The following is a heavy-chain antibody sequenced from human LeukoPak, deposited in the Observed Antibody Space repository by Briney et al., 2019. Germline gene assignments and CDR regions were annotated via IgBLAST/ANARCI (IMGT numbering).Heavy chain of an antibody. D-gene: IGHD2-2*01. CDR2: INPNSGGT. V-gene: IGHV1-2*02. Sequence: ASVKVSRKASGYTFTGYYMHWVRQAPGQGLEWMGWINPNSGGTNYAQKFQGRVTMTRDTSISTAYMELSRLRSDDTAVYYCARGYCSSTSCYLGYYYGMDVWGQGTTVTVSS. CDR1: GYTFTGYY. J-gene: IGHJ6*02. CDR3: ARGYCSSTSCYLGYYYGMDV.